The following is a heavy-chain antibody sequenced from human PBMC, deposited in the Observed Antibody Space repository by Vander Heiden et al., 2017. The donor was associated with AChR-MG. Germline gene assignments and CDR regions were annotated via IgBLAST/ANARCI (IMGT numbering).Heavy chain of an antibody. V-gene: IGHV4-4*07. CDR3: ARILSSGGPMGFFYYGVDV. CDR2: IYIRGTT. D-gene: IGHD1-26*01. Sequence: QVQLQESGPGLVKPSETLALHCTVYGGSSSNYYGGWVRQAAGKGLEWIGRIYIRGTTNYNPSLKGRATISVDTSKNQLSLQLTSVTAADTAIYYCARILSSGGPMGFFYYGVDVWGQGTTVTVSS. J-gene: IGHJ6*02. CDR1: GGSSSNYY.